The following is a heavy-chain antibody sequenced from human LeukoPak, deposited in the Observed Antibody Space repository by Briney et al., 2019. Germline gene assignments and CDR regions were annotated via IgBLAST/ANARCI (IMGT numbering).Heavy chain of an antibody. Sequence: PGGSLRLSCAASGFTFSSYAMHWVRQAPGKGLEWVAVISYDGSNKYYADSVKGRFTISRDNSKNTLYLQMNSLRAEDTAVYYCARDRPDYDSSGYFDYWGQGTLVTVSS. V-gene: IGHV3-30-3*01. CDR2: ISYDGSNK. J-gene: IGHJ4*02. CDR3: ARDRPDYDSSGYFDY. D-gene: IGHD3-22*01. CDR1: GFTFSSYA.